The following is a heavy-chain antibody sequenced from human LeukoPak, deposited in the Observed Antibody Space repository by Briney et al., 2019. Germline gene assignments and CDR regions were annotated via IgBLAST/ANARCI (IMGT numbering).Heavy chain of an antibody. CDR1: GFTVSSNY. J-gene: IGHJ4*02. V-gene: IGHV3-66*01. CDR2: MYSGGNT. D-gene: IGHD6-19*01. Sequence: PGGSLRLSCAASGFTVSSNYMNWVRHAPGKGLEWVSLMYSGGNTYYADSVKGRFTISKDNSKNTLYLQMNSLRGGDTAVYYCARVVFGSGWNFIDYWGQGTLVTVSS. CDR3: ARVVFGSGWNFIDY.